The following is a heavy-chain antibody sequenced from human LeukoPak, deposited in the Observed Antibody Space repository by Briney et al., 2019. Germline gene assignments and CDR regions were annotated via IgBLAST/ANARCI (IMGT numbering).Heavy chain of an antibody. J-gene: IGHJ4*02. CDR1: GYTVTSYD. CDR3: ARGFRRRWFRPNDY. CDR2: MNPNSGNP. Sequence: ASVTLSFKASGYTVTSYDINWVRQAPAQGLEWMGWMNPNSGNPGYAPKFQSRVTMTRNPSISTAYMELSSLRSVDTAVYYCARGFRRRWFRPNDYWGQGTLVTVS. D-gene: IGHD3-10*01. V-gene: IGHV1-8*01.